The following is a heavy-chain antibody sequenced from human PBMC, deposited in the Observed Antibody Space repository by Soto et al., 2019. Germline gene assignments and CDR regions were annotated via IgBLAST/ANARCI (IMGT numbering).Heavy chain of an antibody. V-gene: IGHV1-8*02. Sequence: ASVKVSCKASGYTFTSYGISWVRQATGQGLEWMGWMNANSGNTSYAQKLQVRVTMTRNTSISTAYMELSSLRSEDTAVYYCSREVNFYGLDVWGQGTTVTVSS. CDR1: GYTFTSYG. CDR3: SREVNFYGLDV. CDR2: MNANSGNT. J-gene: IGHJ6*02.